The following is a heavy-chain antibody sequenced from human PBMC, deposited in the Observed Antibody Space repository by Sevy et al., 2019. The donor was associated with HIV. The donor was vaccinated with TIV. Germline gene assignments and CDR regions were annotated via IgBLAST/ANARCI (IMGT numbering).Heavy chain of an antibody. J-gene: IGHJ6*02. V-gene: IGHV5-51*01. D-gene: IGHD1-1*01. Sequence: GESLKISCKGSGYSSGYSFSNYWIDWVRQIPGKGLEWLGIIYPGDSDTRYSPSFKGQVTISADKSISTAYLQWSSLKDSDTDMYYCARGARGTIPSYYYYGMDVWGQGTTVTVSS. CDR3: ARGARGTIPSYYYYGMDV. CDR1: GYSFSNYW. CDR2: IYPGDSDT.